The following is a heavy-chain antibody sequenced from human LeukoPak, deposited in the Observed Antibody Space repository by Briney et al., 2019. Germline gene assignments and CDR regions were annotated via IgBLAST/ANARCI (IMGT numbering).Heavy chain of an antibody. V-gene: IGHV1-24*01. CDR3: ATDSIAAAGKDY. CDR1: GYTLTELS. CDR2: FDPEDGET. D-gene: IGHD6-13*01. J-gene: IGHJ4*02. Sequence: ASVKVSCKVSGYTLTELSMHWVRQAPGKGLEWMGGFDPEDGETIYAQKFQGRVTMTEDTSTDTAYMGLSSLRSEDTAVYYCATDSIAAAGKDYWGQGTLVTVSS.